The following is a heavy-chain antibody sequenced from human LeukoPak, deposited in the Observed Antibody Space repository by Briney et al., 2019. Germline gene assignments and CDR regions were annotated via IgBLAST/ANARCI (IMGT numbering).Heavy chain of an antibody. CDR2: ISHIGRT. CDR3: ARELVTVTKGFDI. J-gene: IGHJ3*02. CDR1: GDSFSSHY. D-gene: IGHD4-17*01. V-gene: IGHV4-59*11. Sequence: SETLSLTCAVSGDSFSSHYWTWIRQSPGTGLEWIGYISHIGRTNYNPSLKSRVTISIDTSKNQFSLNLRSVTAADTAVYYSARELVTVTKGFDIWGQGTMVSVSS.